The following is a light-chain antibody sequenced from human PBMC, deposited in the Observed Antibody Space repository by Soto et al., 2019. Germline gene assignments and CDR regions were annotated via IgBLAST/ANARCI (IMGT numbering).Light chain of an antibody. CDR3: QQYITSTPVYT. Sequence: EIVLTQSPGTLSLSPGERATLSCRTSQSISSTYLAWYQQKPGQAPRLLIYGTYSRATGIPDRFSGSGSGRDFTLTISRLEPEDFAVYYCQQYITSTPVYTFGEGTKLEIK. CDR2: GTY. V-gene: IGKV3-20*01. J-gene: IGKJ2*01. CDR1: QSISSTY.